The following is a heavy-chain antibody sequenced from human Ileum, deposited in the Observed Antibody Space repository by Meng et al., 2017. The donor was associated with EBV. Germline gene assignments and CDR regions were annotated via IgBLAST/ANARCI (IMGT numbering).Heavy chain of an antibody. CDR3: ASSDYYRSDY. J-gene: IGHJ4*02. V-gene: IGHV4-4*02. CDR1: GGSISRSDW. Sequence: QVQLQESGPGLVKPSETLSLTCAVSGGSISRSDWWSWVRQPPGKGLEWIGETSHSGSTNYSPSLKSRVTTSLDKSKNQLSLKLNSVTAADTAVYYCASSDYYRSDYWGQGTLVTVSS. D-gene: IGHD3-22*01. CDR2: TSHSGST.